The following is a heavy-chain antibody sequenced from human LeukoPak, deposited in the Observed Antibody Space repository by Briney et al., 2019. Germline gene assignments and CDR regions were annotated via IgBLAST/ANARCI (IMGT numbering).Heavy chain of an antibody. CDR1: GYTFTSYD. J-gene: IGHJ6*02. CDR2: MNPSSGNT. CDR3: ARGFHYYGSGSYYFYYYYGMDV. Sequence: ASVKVSCKASGYTFTSYDINWVRQATGQGLEWMGWMNPSSGNTGYAQKFQGRVTMTRNTSISTAYMELSSLRSEDTAVYYCARGFHYYGSGSYYFYYYYGMDVWGQGTTVTVSS. D-gene: IGHD3-10*01. V-gene: IGHV1-8*01.